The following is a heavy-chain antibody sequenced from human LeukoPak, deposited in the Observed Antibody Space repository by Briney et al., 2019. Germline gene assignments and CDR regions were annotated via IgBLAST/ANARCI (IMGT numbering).Heavy chain of an antibody. J-gene: IGHJ4*02. Sequence: GASVKVSCKASGYTFTSYDINWVRQATGQGLEWMGWMNPNSGNTGYAQKFQGRVTMTRNTSISTAYMELSSLRSEDTAVYYCARARGPKVGKPVAIWGQGTLVTVSS. V-gene: IGHV1-8*01. CDR1: GYTFTSYD. CDR3: ARARGPKVGKPVAI. CDR2: MNPNSGNT. D-gene: IGHD3-10*01.